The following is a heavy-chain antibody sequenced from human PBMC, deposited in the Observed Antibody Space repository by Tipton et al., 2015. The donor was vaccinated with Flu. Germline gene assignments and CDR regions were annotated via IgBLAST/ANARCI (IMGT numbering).Heavy chain of an antibody. CDR2: IYHSGST. CDR3: ARDSAAHYGMDV. Sequence: TLSLTCTVSGGSISSSSHYWGWIRQPPGKGLEWIGSIYHSGSTYYNPSLKSRVTISVDTSKNQFSLKLSSVTAADTAVYYCARDSAAHYGMDVWGQGTTVTVSS. V-gene: IGHV4-39*07. D-gene: IGHD6-13*01. J-gene: IGHJ6*02. CDR1: GGSISSSSHY.